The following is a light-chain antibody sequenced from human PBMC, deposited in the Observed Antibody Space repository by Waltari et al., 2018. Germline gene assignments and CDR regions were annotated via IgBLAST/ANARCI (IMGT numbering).Light chain of an antibody. J-gene: IGKJ3*01. CDR1: QNIRNY. CDR2: ATS. CDR3: QQTYNTPFT. Sequence: DIQMTQSPSSLSASVGDRVTITCRASQNIRNYLNWDQQKPGKAPKLLLSATSNLDSGVPSRFSGSGSGTDFTLTISSLQREDFATYFCQQTYNTPFTFGPGTKVD. V-gene: IGKV1-39*01.